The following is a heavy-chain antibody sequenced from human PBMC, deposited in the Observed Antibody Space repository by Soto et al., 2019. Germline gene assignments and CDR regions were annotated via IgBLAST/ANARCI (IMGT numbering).Heavy chain of an antibody. Sequence: ASVKVSCKASGYSFTDYHIHWVRQAPGQGLEWLGRINPKSGGTSTAQKFQGWVTMTTDTSISTASMELTRLTSDDTAIYYCARGDSTDCSNGVCSFFYNHDMDVWG. CDR1: GYSFTDYH. D-gene: IGHD2-8*01. J-gene: IGHJ6*02. CDR2: INPKSGGT. CDR3: ARGDSTDCSNGVCSFFYNHDMDV. V-gene: IGHV1-2*04.